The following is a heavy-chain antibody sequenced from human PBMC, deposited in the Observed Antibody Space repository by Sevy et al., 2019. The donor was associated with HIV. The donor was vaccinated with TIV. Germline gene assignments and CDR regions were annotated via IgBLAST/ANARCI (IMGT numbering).Heavy chain of an antibody. CDR2: ISSSSSNI. V-gene: IGHV3-21*01. D-gene: IGHD3-10*01. CDR1: GIIFSYYS. CDR3: ARDRDGSGSSGGYGMDV. Sequence: GGSLRLSCVGSGIIFSYYSMNWVRQAPGKGLEWVSSISSSSSNIYYADSVKGRFTISRENAKKSLYLQMNSLRAEDTAVYYCARDRDGSGSSGGYGMDVWGQGTTVTVSS. J-gene: IGHJ6*02.